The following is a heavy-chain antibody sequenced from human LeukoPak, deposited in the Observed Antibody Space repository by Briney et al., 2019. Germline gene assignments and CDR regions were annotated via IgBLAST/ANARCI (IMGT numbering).Heavy chain of an antibody. V-gene: IGHV3-33*01. D-gene: IGHD5-24*01. CDR3: ARNAYNYGGFDY. CDR1: GFTFRTYG. CDR2: IWYDGSNE. Sequence: GGSLRLSCTASGFTFRTYGMVWVRQAPGKGMEWVAVIWYDGSNENYAESVKGRFTISRDNSKSTLFLQMNSLRAEDTAVYYCARNAYNYGGFDYWGLGTLVTVSS. J-gene: IGHJ4*02.